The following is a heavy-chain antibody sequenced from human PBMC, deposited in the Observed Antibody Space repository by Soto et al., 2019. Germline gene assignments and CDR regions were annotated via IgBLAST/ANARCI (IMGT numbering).Heavy chain of an antibody. J-gene: IGHJ4*02. CDR3: ARDGIAAFGFFDY. Sequence: GGSLRLSCAASGFTFSDYYMTWIRQPPGKGLECVSYISRDGNTIHYADSVKGRFTISRDNAKKSLYLQMNSLRAEDTAVYYCARDGIAAFGFFDYWGQGTLVTVSS. CDR1: GFTFSDYY. V-gene: IGHV3-11*01. CDR2: ISRDGNTI. D-gene: IGHD6-13*01.